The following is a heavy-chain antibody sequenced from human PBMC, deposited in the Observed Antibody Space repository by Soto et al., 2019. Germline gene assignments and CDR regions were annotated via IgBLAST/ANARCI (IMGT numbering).Heavy chain of an antibody. D-gene: IGHD4-17*01. Sequence: GGSLILSWAASGFTFSTDAMIWVRQAPGKGLEWVSVITGSGGSTYYADSVKGRFTISRDTSKNTLFLQMNSLRAEDTAVYYCAKDRYGDYGGIDYWGQGTMVTVSS. CDR2: ITGSGGST. J-gene: IGHJ4*02. V-gene: IGHV3-23*01. CDR3: AKDRYGDYGGIDY. CDR1: GFTFSTDA.